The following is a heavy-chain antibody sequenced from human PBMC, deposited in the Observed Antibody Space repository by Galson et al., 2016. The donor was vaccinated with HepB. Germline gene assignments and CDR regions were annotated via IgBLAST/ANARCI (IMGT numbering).Heavy chain of an antibody. CDR1: GFTFTSYW. Sequence: SLRLSCAASGFTFTSYWIHWVRQVPGAGLVWVSRITSAGSSTHYADSVTGRFAISRDNAKNTVYLQMNSLRVEDTAVYYCARVGVIPYYYYGMDVWGQGTMVIVSS. D-gene: IGHD3-10*01. V-gene: IGHV3-74*01. J-gene: IGHJ6*01. CDR2: ITSAGSST. CDR3: ARVGVIPYYYYGMDV.